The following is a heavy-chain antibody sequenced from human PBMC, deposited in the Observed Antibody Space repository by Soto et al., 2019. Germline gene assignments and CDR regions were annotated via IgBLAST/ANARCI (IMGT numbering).Heavy chain of an antibody. CDR3: ARDNSKVGSWFYFGY. Sequence: GSLGPLRSAPWFTVSSNYIRWVRQAPGKGLEWISVNCSGCRTFYADSEKGLHTISRDNSKNTLYLKMHSVRAEDTAVYYCARDNSKVGSWFYFGYWGQGTLVNRLL. D-gene: IGHD6-13*01. J-gene: IGHJ4*02. V-gene: IGHV3-53*01. CDR2: NCSGCRT. CDR1: WFTVSSNY.